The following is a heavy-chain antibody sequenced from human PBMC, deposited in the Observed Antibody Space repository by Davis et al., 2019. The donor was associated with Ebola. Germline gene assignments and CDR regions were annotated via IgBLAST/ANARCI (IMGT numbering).Heavy chain of an antibody. D-gene: IGHD6-13*01. CDR3: ARRTQQLVSGYYYYGMDV. V-gene: IGHV4-59*08. Sequence: PGGSLRLSCTVSGGSISSYYWSWIRQPPGKGLEWIGYIYYSGSTNYNPSLKSRVTISVDTSKNQFSLKLSSVTAADTAVYYCARRTQQLVSGYYYYGMDVWGQGTTVTVSS. J-gene: IGHJ6*02. CDR1: GGSISSYY. CDR2: IYYSGST.